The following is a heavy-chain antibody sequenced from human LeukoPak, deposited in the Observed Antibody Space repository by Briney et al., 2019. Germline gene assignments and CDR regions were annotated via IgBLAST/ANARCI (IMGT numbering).Heavy chain of an antibody. CDR1: GFTFSDYY. CDR2: ISSSSGTI. J-gene: IGHJ3*01. Sequence: PGGSLRLSCAASGFTFSDYYMSWIRQAPGKGLEWVSYISSSSGTIYYAGSVRGRFTISRDNAKNSLFLQMNSLRAEDTAVYYCAREGSGSYEGMFWGQGTMVTVSS. D-gene: IGHD1-26*01. CDR3: AREGSGSYEGMF. V-gene: IGHV3-11*04.